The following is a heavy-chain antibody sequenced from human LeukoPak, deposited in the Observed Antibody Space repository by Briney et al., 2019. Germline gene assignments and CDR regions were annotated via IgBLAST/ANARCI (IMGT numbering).Heavy chain of an antibody. CDR2: INSDGSST. CDR3: ARAYYDILTGYPEVDY. D-gene: IGHD3-9*01. J-gene: IGHJ4*02. Sequence: GGSLRLSCAASGFTFSSYWMHWVRQAPGKGLVWVSRINSDGSSTNYADSVKGRFTISRGNAKNMLYLQMNSLRAEDTAVYYCARAYYDILTGYPEVDYWGQGTLVTVSS. CDR1: GFTFSSYW. V-gene: IGHV3-74*01.